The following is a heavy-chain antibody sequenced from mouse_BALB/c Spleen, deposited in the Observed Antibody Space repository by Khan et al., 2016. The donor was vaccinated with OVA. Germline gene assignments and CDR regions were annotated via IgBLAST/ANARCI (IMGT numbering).Heavy chain of an antibody. CDR1: GFTFSTYG. D-gene: IGHD1-1*01. CDR3: TRLAYYYDSKGFDY. J-gene: IGHJ3*01. V-gene: IGHV5-6*01. CDR2: VSTGGSYT. Sequence: EVELVESGGDLVKPGGSLKLSCAASGFTFSTYGMSWVRQAPDKRLEWVATVSTGGSYTYYPDSVKGRFTISRDNAKNTLYLQMSGLRSEDTAMFYCTRLAYYYDSKGFDYWGQGTLVTVSA.